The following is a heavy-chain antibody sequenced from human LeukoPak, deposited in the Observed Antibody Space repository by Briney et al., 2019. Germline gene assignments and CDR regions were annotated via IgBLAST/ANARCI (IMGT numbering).Heavy chain of an antibody. V-gene: IGHV4-4*07. D-gene: IGHD2-2*01. Sequence: PSETLSLTXTVSGGSISSYYWSWIRQPAGKGLEWIGRIYTSGSTNYNPSLKSRVTISVDTSKNQFSLKLSSVTAADTAVYYCARDVGCSSTGCRHSRGYFDYWGQGTLVTVSS. CDR3: ARDVGCSSTGCRHSRGYFDY. CDR2: IYTSGST. J-gene: IGHJ4*02. CDR1: GGSISSYY.